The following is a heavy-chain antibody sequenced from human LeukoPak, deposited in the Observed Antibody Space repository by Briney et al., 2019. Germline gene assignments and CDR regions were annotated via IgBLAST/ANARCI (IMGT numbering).Heavy chain of an antibody. CDR1: GFTFSSYG. CDR2: ISYDGSNK. J-gene: IGHJ6*04. CDR3: ARWIQLWQRYGMDV. Sequence: GRSLRLSCAASGFTFSSYGMHWVRQAPGKGLEWVAVISYDGSNKYYADSVKGRFTISRDNSKNTLCLQMNSLRAEDTAVYYCARWIQLWQRYGMDVWGKGTTVTVSS. D-gene: IGHD5-18*01. V-gene: IGHV3-30*03.